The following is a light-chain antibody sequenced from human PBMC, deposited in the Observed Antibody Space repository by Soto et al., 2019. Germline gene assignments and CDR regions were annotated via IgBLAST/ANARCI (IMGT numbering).Light chain of an antibody. J-gene: IGLJ3*02. CDR2: DYS. Sequence: QAVVTQPPSVSGAPGQRVTISCSGTSSNIGADYDVHWYQQLPGTAPKLLIFDYSIRPSGVPDRFSASKSGTSASLAITGLQAEDEADYYCQSYDSSLSASVFGGGTKLTVL. CDR1: SSNIGADYD. CDR3: QSYDSSLSASV. V-gene: IGLV1-40*01.